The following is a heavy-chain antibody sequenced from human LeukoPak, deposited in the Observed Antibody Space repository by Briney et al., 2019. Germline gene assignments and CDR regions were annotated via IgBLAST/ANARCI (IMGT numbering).Heavy chain of an antibody. Sequence: ASVKVSCKVSGYTLTELSMHWVRQAPGKGLEWMGGFDPEDGETIYPQKFQGRVTMTEDRSTDTAYMELSRLRSEDTAVYYCAADYYDSSGYYGYWGQGTLVTVSS. CDR1: GYTLTELS. CDR3: AADYYDSSGYYGY. J-gene: IGHJ4*02. V-gene: IGHV1-24*01. D-gene: IGHD3-22*01. CDR2: FDPEDGET.